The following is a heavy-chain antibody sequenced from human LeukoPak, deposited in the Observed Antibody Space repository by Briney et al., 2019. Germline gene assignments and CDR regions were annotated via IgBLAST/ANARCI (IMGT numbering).Heavy chain of an antibody. V-gene: IGHV3-15*01. Sequence: PGGSLRLSCAASGLTFSNAWMSWVRQAPGKGLEWVGRIKSKTDGGTTDYAAPVKGRFTISRDDSKNTLYLQMNSLKTEDTAVYYCTTQWDSGSLWYWGQGTLVTVSS. CDR1: GLTFSNAW. CDR2: IKSKTDGGTT. J-gene: IGHJ4*02. D-gene: IGHD1-26*01. CDR3: TTQWDSGSLWY.